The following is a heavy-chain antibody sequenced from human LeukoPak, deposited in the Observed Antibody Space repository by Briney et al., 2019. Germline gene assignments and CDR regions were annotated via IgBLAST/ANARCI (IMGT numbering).Heavy chain of an antibody. CDR2: ISAYNGNT. CDR1: GYTFTSYG. CDR3: ARVYSSSSLRRYYYYYMDV. V-gene: IGHV1-18*01. J-gene: IGHJ6*03. Sequence: ASVKVSCKASGYTFTSYGISWVRQAPGQGLEWMGWISAYNGNTNYAQKLQGRVTMTTDTSTSTAYMELRSLRSDDTAAYYCARVYSSSSLRRYYYYYMDVWGKGTTVTVSS. D-gene: IGHD6-6*01.